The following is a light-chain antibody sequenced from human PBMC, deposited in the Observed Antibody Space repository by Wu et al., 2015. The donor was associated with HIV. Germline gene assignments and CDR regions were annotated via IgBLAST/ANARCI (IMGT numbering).Light chain of an antibody. V-gene: IGKV3-11*01. CDR1: QSINNY. J-gene: IGKJ2*01. CDR3: QQRSNWPPET. Sequence: ESVLTQSPDTLPLSPGERATLSCRASQSINNYLAWYQQKPGQAPRLLIYDASKRAIGIPARFSGSGSGTDFTLTISSLEPEDFAVYYCQQRSNWPPETFGPGLSWTSN. CDR2: DAS.